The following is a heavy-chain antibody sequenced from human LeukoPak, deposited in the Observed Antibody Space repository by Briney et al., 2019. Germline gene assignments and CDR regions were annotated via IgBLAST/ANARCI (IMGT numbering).Heavy chain of an antibody. CDR2: INADSGNT. J-gene: IGHJ4*02. Sequence: ASVKVSCKASGYTFTSRGFSWLRQAPGQGLEWMRWINADSGNTNYAQKLQGRITLTTDTSTNTAYMELRSLRSDDTAVYYCARDEVSGGWYNHWGQGTLVTVSS. CDR1: GYTFTSRG. D-gene: IGHD6-19*01. CDR3: ARDEVSGGWYNH. V-gene: IGHV1-18*04.